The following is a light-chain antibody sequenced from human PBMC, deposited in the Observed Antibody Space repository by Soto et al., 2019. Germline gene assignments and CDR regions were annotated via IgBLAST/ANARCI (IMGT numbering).Light chain of an antibody. Sequence: IGMTLSPAALSFHLGRRATLSCRASQSFSTDVAWYQQRPGQAPRLLIYGASTRDTGIAARFTGSGSGTEFILTISILQSEESAVYYCQQYNFWTPDTFGQGTKVDI. J-gene: IGKJ1*01. CDR3: QQYNFWTPDT. V-gene: IGKV3-15*01. CDR1: QSFSTD. CDR2: GAS.